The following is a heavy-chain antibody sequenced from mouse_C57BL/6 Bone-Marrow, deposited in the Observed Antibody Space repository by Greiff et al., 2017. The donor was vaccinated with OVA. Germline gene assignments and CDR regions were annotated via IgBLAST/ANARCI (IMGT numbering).Heavy chain of an antibody. CDR3: ASLSLAMDYY. CDR1: GYSITSGYY. V-gene: IGHV3-6*01. Sequence: EVQLQQSGPGLVKPSQSLSLTCSVTGYSITSGYYWNWIRQFPGNKLEWMGYISYDGSNNYNPSLKNRISITRDTSKNQFFLKLNSVTTEDTATYYCASLSLAMDYYWGQGTSVTVSS. CDR2: ISYDGSN. D-gene: IGHD1-1*02. J-gene: IGHJ4*01.